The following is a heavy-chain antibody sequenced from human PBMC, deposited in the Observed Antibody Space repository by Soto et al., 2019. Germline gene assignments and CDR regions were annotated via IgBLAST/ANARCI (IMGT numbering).Heavy chain of an antibody. CDR2: INKDGGKI. Sequence: EVQLVESGGDWVQPGGCLRLSCAACGFRLGSSWMTWVRQARGKGLEWVANINKDGGKINYLDSVRGRFTVSRDNAKNSLYLEMNSLRAEDTALYYCARDVSPGSSSLYLDAFDIWGQGTMVTVSS. CDR1: GFRLGSSW. V-gene: IGHV3-7*05. J-gene: IGHJ3*02. CDR3: ARDVSPGSSSLYLDAFDI. D-gene: IGHD6-13*01.